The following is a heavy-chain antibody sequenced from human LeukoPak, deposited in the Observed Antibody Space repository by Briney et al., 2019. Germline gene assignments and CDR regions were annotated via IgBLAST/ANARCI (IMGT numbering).Heavy chain of an antibody. D-gene: IGHD3-22*01. Sequence: GGSLRLSCAASGFTFSNYNMNWVRQAPGKGLEWVSYISSSSSTMYYADSVKGRFTISRDNAKNSLYLQMNSLRAEDTAVYYCARDPGVVFITYWYFDLWGRGTLVTVSS. CDR1: GFTFSNYN. CDR2: ISSSSSTM. CDR3: ARDPGVVFITYWYFDL. J-gene: IGHJ2*01. V-gene: IGHV3-48*01.